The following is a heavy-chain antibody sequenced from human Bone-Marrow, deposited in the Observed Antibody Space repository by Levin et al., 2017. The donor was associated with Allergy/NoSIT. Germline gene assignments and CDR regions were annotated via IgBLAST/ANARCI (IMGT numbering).Heavy chain of an antibody. CDR1: GYSISSGCY. CDR3: ARVCGGANPNYYFDY. D-gene: IGHD3-16*01. V-gene: IGHV4-38-2*01. Sequence: SETLSLTCAVSGYSISSGCYWGWIRQPPGKGLEWIGSTYHSGSPYYNPSLKSRVTISVDTSNNQFSLRLSSVTAADTAVYYCARVCGGANPNYYFDYWGQGTLVTASS. J-gene: IGHJ4*02. CDR2: TYHSGSP.